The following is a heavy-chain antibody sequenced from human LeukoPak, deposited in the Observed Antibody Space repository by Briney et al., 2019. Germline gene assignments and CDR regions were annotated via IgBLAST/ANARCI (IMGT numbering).Heavy chain of an antibody. CDR1: GYTFTGYY. D-gene: IGHD6-13*01. Sequence: ASVTVSCMASGYTFTGYYMHWVRQAPGQGLEWMGWINPNSGGTNYAQKFQGRVTMTRDTSISTAYMELSRLRSDDTAVYYCARMFWVSSSWYDYWGQGTLVTVSS. V-gene: IGHV1-2*02. J-gene: IGHJ4*02. CDR3: ARMFWVSSSWYDY. CDR2: INPNSGGT.